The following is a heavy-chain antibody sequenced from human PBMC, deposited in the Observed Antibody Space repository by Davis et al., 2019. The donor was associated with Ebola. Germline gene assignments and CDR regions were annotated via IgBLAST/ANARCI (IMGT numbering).Heavy chain of an antibody. D-gene: IGHD2-2*01. J-gene: IGHJ6*02. Sequence: PGGSLRLSCAASGFTFSSYAMHWVRQAPGKGLAWVAVISYDGSNKYYADSVKGRFTISRDNSKNTLYLQMNRLRAEDTAVYYCARDGGGYCSSTSCLPSGYYYYYGMDVWGQGTTVTVSS. CDR1: GFTFSSYA. CDR2: ISYDGSNK. CDR3: ARDGGGYCSSTSCLPSGYYYYYGMDV. V-gene: IGHV3-30-3*01.